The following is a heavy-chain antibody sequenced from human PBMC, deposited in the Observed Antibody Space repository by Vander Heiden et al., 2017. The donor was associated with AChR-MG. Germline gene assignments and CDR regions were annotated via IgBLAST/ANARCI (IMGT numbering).Heavy chain of an antibody. CDR2: ITGSGGDT. D-gene: IGHD3-22*01. CDR3: ARGGYYDNTNGYNH. V-gene: IGHV3-23*01. CDR1: GFSFSNFA. Sequence: EVQLLESGGDLVQPGGSLRLSCAASGFSFSNFAMSSVCPAPGKGLEWVSTITGSGGDTYYADSLKGRVTISRDNSKNTLYLQMTSLRAEDTAVYYCARGGYYDNTNGYNHWGQGTLVTVSS. J-gene: IGHJ5*02.